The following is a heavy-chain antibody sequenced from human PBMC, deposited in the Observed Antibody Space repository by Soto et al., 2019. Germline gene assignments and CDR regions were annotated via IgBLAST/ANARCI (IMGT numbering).Heavy chain of an antibody. CDR1: WDSVSSNSAA. CDR3: ASGGSSSGGFDY. Sequence: CQTLSLTCAISWDSVSSNSAAWNWISQSPSRGLEWLERTYYRSKWYKDYAVSVKRRITINPDTSKNQFSLQLNSVTPADTAVYYCASGGSSSGGFDYGGQGTVVTVS. D-gene: IGHD6-6*01. J-gene: IGHJ4*02. CDR2: TYYRSKWYK. V-gene: IGHV6-1*01.